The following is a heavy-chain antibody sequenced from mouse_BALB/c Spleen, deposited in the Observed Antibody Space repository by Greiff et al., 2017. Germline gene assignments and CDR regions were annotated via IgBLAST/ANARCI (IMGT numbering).Heavy chain of an antibody. CDR1: GYTFTSYW. CDR2: INPSNGRT. V-gene: IGHV1S81*02. J-gene: IGHJ3*01. D-gene: IGHD2-14*01. CDR3: ASYYRYDVFAY. Sequence: QVQLQQPGAELVKPGASVKLSCKASGYTFTSYWMHWVKQRPGQGLEWIGEINPSNGRTNYNEKFKSKATLTVDKSSSTAYMQLSSLTSEDSAVYYCASYYRYDVFAYWGQGTLVTVSA.